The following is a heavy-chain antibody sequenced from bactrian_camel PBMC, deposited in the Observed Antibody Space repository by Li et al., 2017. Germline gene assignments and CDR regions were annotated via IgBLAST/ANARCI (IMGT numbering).Heavy chain of an antibody. V-gene: IGHV3S54*01. D-gene: IGHD6*01. Sequence: QLVESGGGSVQAGGSLRLSCVNSGRSYGDFCMGWFRQAPGKERQVVATIYHDGKTTYYHDSVKGRFTISQNNTKNTVYLQMNSLKSEDTALYYCAFPSSNSWFVTSVFHHWGQGTQVTVS. CDR1: GRSYGDFC. CDR2: IYHDGKTT. J-gene: IGHJ4*01. CDR3: AFPSSNSWFVTSVFHH.